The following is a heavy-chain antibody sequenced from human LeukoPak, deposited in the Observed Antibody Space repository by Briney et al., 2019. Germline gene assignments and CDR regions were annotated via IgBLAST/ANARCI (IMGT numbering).Heavy chain of an antibody. V-gene: IGHV1-8*01. CDR2: MSPNSGNT. J-gene: IGHJ5*02. CDR1: GYTFTSYD. Sequence: ASVKVSCKASGYTFTSYDINWVRQATGQGLEWMGWMSPNSGNTGYAQKFQGRVTMTRNTSISTAYMELSSLRSEDTAVYYCARDCSSTSCYPPNWFDPWGQGTLVTVSS. D-gene: IGHD2-2*01. CDR3: ARDCSSTSCYPPNWFDP.